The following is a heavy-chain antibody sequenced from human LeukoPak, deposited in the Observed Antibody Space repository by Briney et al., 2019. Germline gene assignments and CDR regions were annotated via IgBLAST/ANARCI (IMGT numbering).Heavy chain of an antibody. CDR3: ARVQYPQYYYYYYMDV. Sequence: GASVKVSCKASGGTFSSYAVSWVRQAPGQGLEWMGGIIPIFGTANYAQKFQGRVTITTDESTSTAYMELSSLRSEDTAVYYCARVQYPQYYYYYYMDVWGKGTTVTVSS. CDR1: GGTFSSYA. D-gene: IGHD4-11*01. V-gene: IGHV1-69*05. J-gene: IGHJ6*03. CDR2: IIPIFGTA.